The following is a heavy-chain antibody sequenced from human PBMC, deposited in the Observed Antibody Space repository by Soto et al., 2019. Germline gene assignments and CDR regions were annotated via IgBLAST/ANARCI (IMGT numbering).Heavy chain of an antibody. D-gene: IGHD1-26*01. Sequence: VQLVESGGGVVQPGRSLRLSCAASGFTFSSYGMHWVRQAPGKGLEWVAVISYDGSNKYYADSVKGRFTISRDNSKNTLYLQMNSLRAEDTAVYYCAKTVVGVYWYFDLWGRGTLVTVSS. J-gene: IGHJ2*01. V-gene: IGHV3-30*18. CDR1: GFTFSSYG. CDR3: AKTVVGVYWYFDL. CDR2: ISYDGSNK.